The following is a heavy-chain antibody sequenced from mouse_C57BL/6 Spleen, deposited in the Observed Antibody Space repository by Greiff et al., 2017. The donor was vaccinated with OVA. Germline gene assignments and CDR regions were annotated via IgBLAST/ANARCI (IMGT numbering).Heavy chain of an antibody. CDR2: IDPETGGT. Sequence: VKLQESGAELVRPGASVTLSCKASGYTFTDYEMHWVKQTPVHGLEWIGAIDPETGGTAYNQKFKGKAILTADKSSSTAYMELRSLTSEDSAVYYCTRRDGNSRGGLYYAMDYWGQGTSVTVSS. D-gene: IGHD2-1*01. J-gene: IGHJ4*01. CDR1: GYTFTDYE. V-gene: IGHV1-15*01. CDR3: TRRDGNSRGGLYYAMDY.